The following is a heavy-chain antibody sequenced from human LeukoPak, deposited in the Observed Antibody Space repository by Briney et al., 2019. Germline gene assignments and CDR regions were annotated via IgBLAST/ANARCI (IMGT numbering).Heavy chain of an antibody. Sequence: PSETLSLTCTVSGGSVSSSGSYWSWIRQPPGKGLEWFAYIYYSGSTTYNLSLKSRVIISVDTSKNQFSLRLSSVTAADTAVYYCARSNSFYYDSWGQGTLVTVSS. CDR1: GGSVSSSGSY. J-gene: IGHJ5*02. CDR2: IYYSGST. CDR3: ARSNSFYYDS. D-gene: IGHD3-16*01. V-gene: IGHV4-61*08.